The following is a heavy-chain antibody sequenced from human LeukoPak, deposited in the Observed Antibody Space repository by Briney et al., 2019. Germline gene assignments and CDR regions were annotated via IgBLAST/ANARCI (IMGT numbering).Heavy chain of an antibody. V-gene: IGHV3-23*01. CDR1: GFTFSSYA. J-gene: IGHJ4*02. D-gene: IGHD3-10*01. CDR3: AKAAGFMVRGVISDY. CDR2: ISGSSSST. Sequence: PGGSLRLSCAASGFTFSSYAMSWVRQAPGMGLEWVSAISGSSSSTYYADSVEGRFTISRDNSKNTLYLQMNSLRAEDTAVYYCAKAAGFMVRGVISDYWGQGTLVTVSS.